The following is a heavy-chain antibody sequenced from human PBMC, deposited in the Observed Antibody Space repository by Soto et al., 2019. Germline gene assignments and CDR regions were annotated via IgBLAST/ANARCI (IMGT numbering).Heavy chain of an antibody. CDR2: INHSGST. V-gene: IGHV4-34*01. CDR1: GGSFSGYY. J-gene: IGHJ5*02. Sequence: PSETLSLTCAVYGGSFSGYYWSWIRQPPGKGLEWIGEINHSGSTNYNPSLKSRVTISVDTSKNQFSLKLSSVTAADTAVYYCARGPKAVAGRPGSWFDPGGKETLFTVPS. D-gene: IGHD6-19*01. CDR3: ARGPKAVAGRPGSWFDP.